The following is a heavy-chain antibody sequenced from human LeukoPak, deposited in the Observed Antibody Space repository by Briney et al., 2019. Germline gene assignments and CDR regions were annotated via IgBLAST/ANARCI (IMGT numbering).Heavy chain of an antibody. V-gene: IGHV4-34*01. CDR3: ARRTYYYGSGRPYNWFDP. CDR2: INHSGST. J-gene: IGHJ5*02. D-gene: IGHD3-10*01. Sequence: SETLSLTCTVSGGSISSYYWSWIRQPPGKGLEWIGEINHSGSTNYNPSLKSRVTISVDTSKNQFSLKLSSVTAADTAVYYCARRTYYYGSGRPYNWFDPWGQGTLVTVSS. CDR1: GGSISSYY.